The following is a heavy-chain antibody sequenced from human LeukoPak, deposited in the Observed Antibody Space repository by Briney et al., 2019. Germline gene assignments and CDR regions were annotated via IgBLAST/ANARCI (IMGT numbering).Heavy chain of an antibody. Sequence: GGSLRLSCAASGFTFDDYAMHWVRQARGKGLEWVSGISWNSGSIGYADSVKGRFTISRVIAKHSLYLQMNSLRAEDMALYYCAKDSDYDILTGYPDYWGQGTLVTVSS. V-gene: IGHV3-9*03. CDR3: AKDSDYDILTGYPDY. D-gene: IGHD3-9*01. CDR1: GFTFDDYA. J-gene: IGHJ4*02. CDR2: ISWNSGSI.